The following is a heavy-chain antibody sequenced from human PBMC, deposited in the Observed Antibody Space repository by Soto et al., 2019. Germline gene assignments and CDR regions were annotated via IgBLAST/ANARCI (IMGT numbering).Heavy chain of an antibody. CDR3: AKDPGGYADFDY. J-gene: IGHJ4*02. CDR1: VFTFSNYG. V-gene: IGHV3-30*18. Sequence: PGGSLRLSCAASVFTFSNYGMHWVRQAPGKGLEWVALISYDGTKKYYADSVKGRFTISRDNSKNTVYLQMNSLRAEDTAVYFCAKDPGGYADFDYWGQGTLVTVSS. D-gene: IGHD5-12*01. CDR2: ISYDGTKK.